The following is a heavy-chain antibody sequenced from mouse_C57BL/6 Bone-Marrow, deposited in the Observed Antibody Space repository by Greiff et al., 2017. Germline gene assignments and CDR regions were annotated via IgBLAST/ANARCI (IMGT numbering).Heavy chain of an antibody. CDR1: EYEFPSHD. Sequence: DVKLQESGGGLVQPGESLKLSCESNEYEFPSHDMSWVRKTPEKRLELVAAINSDGGSTYYPDTMERRFIISRDNTKKTLYLQMSSLRSEDTALYYCARLYYYGSSYAMDYWGQGTTLTVSS. CDR2: INSDGGST. D-gene: IGHD1-1*01. CDR3: ARLYYYGSSYAMDY. V-gene: IGHV5-2*01. J-gene: IGHJ2*01.